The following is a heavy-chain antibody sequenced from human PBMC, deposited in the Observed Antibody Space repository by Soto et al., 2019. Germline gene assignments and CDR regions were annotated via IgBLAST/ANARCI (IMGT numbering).Heavy chain of an antibody. J-gene: IGHJ6*02. CDR1: GGSISSYY. CDR2: IYYSGST. V-gene: IGHV4-59*01. Sequence: AETLSLTCTVSGGSISSYYWSWIRQPPGKGLEWIGYIYYSGSTNYNPSLKSRVTISVDTSKNQFSLKLSSVTAADTAVYYCARVGGTLNYYYYYGMDVWGQGTTVTVSS. D-gene: IGHD1-7*01. CDR3: ARVGGTLNYYYYYGMDV.